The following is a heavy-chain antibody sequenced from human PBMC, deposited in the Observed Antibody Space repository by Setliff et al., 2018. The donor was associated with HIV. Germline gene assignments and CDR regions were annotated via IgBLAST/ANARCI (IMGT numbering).Heavy chain of an antibody. J-gene: IGHJ3*02. CDR3: AGTGVYAGAFDI. V-gene: IGHV4-34*01. CDR1: GDSFSGSY. D-gene: IGHD2-8*01. CDR2: INHSGST. Sequence: SETLSLTCAVYGDSFSGSYWSWIRQPPGKGLEWIGEINHSGSTNYNPSLKSRVTISVDTSKNQFSLKLSSVTAADTAVYYCAGTGVYAGAFDIWGQGTMVTVSS.